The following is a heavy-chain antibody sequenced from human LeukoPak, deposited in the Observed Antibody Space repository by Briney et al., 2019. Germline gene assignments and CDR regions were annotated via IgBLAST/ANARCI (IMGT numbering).Heavy chain of an antibody. V-gene: IGHV3-30*18. D-gene: IGHD6-13*01. CDR1: GFTFSSYG. J-gene: IGHJ4*02. Sequence: GGSLRLSCAVSGFTFSSYGMHWVRQAPGKGLEWVAVISYDVSNKYYADSVKGRFTISRDNSKKTLYRQMNSLRAEDTAVYYGAKDLAAAGTGTDYWGQGNLVTVSS. CDR2: ISYDVSNK. CDR3: AKDLAAAGTGTDY.